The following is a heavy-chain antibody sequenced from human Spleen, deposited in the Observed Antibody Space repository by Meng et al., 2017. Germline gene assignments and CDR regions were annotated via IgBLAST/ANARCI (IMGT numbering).Heavy chain of an antibody. CDR3: ARMNNEILVWYDGNMGDYFDY. D-gene: IGHD4-23*01. CDR2: IFSNDEK. Sequence: SGPTLVKPTETLTLTCTVSGFSLSNAGMGVSWIRQTPGKALEWLAHIFSNDEKSYSTSLKSRLTISKDTSKSQVVLTMTNMDPVDTATYYCARMNNEILVWYDGNMGDYFDYWGQGTLVTVSS. J-gene: IGHJ4*02. CDR1: GFSLSNAGMG. V-gene: IGHV2-26*01.